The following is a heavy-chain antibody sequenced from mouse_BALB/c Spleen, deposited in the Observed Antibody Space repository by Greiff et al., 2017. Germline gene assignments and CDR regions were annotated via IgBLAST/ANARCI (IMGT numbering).Heavy chain of an antibody. D-gene: IGHD5-1*01. CDR1: GFTFSSFG. CDR3: ARDLRNAMDY. Sequence: EVKLVESGGGLVQPGGSRKLSCAASGFTFSSFGMHWVRQAPEKGLEWVAYISSGSSTIYYADTVKGRFTISRDNPKNTLFLQMTSLRSEDTAMYYCARDLRNAMDYWGQGTSVTVSS. J-gene: IGHJ4*01. V-gene: IGHV5-17*02. CDR2: ISSGSSTI.